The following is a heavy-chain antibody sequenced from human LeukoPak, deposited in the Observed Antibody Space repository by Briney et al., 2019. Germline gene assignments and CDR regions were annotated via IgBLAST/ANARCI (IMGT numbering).Heavy chain of an antibody. CDR3: ARDASYGPHAIDI. Sequence: ASVKVSCKASGYTFNSYGISWVRQAPGQGLEWMGWISGYNGATNYAQKVQGRVTVTTDTSTSTAYMELRSLTSDDTAVYYCARDASYGPHAIDIWGQGTMVTVSS. CDR1: GYTFNSYG. J-gene: IGHJ3*02. V-gene: IGHV1-18*01. D-gene: IGHD4-17*01. CDR2: ISGYNGAT.